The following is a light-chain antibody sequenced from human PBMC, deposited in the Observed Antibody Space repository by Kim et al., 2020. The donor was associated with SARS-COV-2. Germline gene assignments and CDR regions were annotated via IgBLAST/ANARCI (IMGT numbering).Light chain of an antibody. CDR1: NIGSKN. V-gene: IGLV3-21*04. CDR2: YES. Sequence: SYELTQPPSVSVAPGKTARMTCGGNNIGSKNVHWYQQRPGQAPVVVIYYESDRPSWIPERFSGSNSGNTATLTISRVEAGDEADYYCQVWDSSSDHVVFGGGTQLTVL. CDR3: QVWDSSSDHVV. J-gene: IGLJ2*01.